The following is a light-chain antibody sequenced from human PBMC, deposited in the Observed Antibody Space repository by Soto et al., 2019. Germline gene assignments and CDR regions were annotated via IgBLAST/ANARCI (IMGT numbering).Light chain of an antibody. Sequence: EIVLTQSPATLSLSPGERATLSCRSSQTDSNFLAWYQQKPGQAPRLLISDASNRASGIPGRFSGSGPGPDFSLTISSLEHEDFAVYYCQLLSNWPGTFGQGNKVEIK. V-gene: IGKV3-11*01. CDR3: QLLSNWPGT. CDR1: QTDSNF. J-gene: IGKJ1*01. CDR2: DAS.